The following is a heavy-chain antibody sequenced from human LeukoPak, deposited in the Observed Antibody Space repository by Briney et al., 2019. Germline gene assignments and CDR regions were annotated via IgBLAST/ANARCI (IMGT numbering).Heavy chain of an antibody. CDR3: ARSLMYYNILTGYSPQNFDY. D-gene: IGHD3-9*01. J-gene: IGHJ4*02. Sequence: PSETLSLTCTVSGGSISSYYWSWIRQPPGKGLEWIGYIHNSGSTSYDPSLKSRLTISVDTSKNQFSLKLSSVTAADTAVYYCARSLMYYNILTGYSPQNFDYWGQGTLVTVSS. CDR1: GGSISSYY. V-gene: IGHV4-59*01. CDR2: IHNSGST.